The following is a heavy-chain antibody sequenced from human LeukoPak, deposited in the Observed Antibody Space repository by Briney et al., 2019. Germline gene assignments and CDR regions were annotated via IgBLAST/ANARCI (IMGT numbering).Heavy chain of an antibody. CDR3: GAERRYYYMDV. Sequence: TSETLSLTCTVSGGSISSGSYYWSWIRQPAGKGLEWIGRIYTSGSTNYNPFLKSRVTISVDTSKNQFSLKLSSVTAADTAVYYCGAERRYYYMDVWGKGTTVTISS. V-gene: IGHV4-61*02. J-gene: IGHJ6*03. D-gene: IGHD1-1*01. CDR2: IYTSGST. CDR1: GGSISSGSYY.